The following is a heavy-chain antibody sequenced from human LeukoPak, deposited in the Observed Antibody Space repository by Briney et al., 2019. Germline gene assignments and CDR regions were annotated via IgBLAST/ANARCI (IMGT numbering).Heavy chain of an antibody. CDR1: GGSFSGYY. CDR2: INHSGST. Sequence: SETLSLTCAVYGGSFSGYYWSWIRQPPGKRLEWIGEINHSGSTNYNPSLKSRVTISVDTSENQFSLKLSSVTAADTAVYYCARRSVVVVAATRKAFDIWGQGTMVTVSS. V-gene: IGHV4-34*01. CDR3: ARRSVVVVAATRKAFDI. J-gene: IGHJ3*02. D-gene: IGHD2-15*01.